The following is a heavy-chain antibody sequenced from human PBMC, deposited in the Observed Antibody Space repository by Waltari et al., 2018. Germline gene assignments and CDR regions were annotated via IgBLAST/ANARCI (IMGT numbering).Heavy chain of an antibody. CDR2: ISSSSSYI. D-gene: IGHD6-19*01. CDR3: ARVDSRIVAGYDYYYGMDV. CDR1: GFTFSSYS. J-gene: IGHJ6*02. Sequence: EVQLLESGGGLVQPGGSLRLSCAASGFTFSSYSMNWVRQAPGQGLEWVSSISSSSSYIYYADSVKGRFTISRDNAKNSLYLQMNSLRAEDTAVYYCARVDSRIVAGYDYYYGMDVWGQGTTVTVSS. V-gene: IGHV3-21*01.